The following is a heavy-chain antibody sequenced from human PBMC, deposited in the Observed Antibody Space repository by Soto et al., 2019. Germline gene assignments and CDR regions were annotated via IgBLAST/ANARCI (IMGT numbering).Heavy chain of an antibody. Sequence: WRSLRFSCAASGFPFSSYVMSWVRQAPGKGLEWVSGISGGGSNTFYADSVKGRFTISRDNSKNTLLLQMNSLGAEDTAVYYCAKDSNKYSSSLRGRYFDYWGQGVGVIVYS. J-gene: IGHJ4*02. V-gene: IGHV3-23*01. D-gene: IGHD4-4*01. CDR2: ISGGGSNT. CDR3: AKDSNKYSSSLRGRYFDY. CDR1: GFPFSSYV.